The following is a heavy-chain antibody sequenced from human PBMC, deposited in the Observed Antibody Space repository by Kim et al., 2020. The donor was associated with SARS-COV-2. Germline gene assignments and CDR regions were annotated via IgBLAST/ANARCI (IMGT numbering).Heavy chain of an antibody. D-gene: IGHD2-15*01. CDR2: IYYSGST. CDR1: GGSISSYY. CDR3: ARSWDIVVVVAAPLGAFDI. Sequence: SETLSLTCTVSGGSISSYYWSWIRQPPGKGLEWIGYIYYSGSTNYNASLKSRVTISVDTSKNQFSLKLSSVTAADTAVYYCARSWDIVVVVAAPLGAFDIWGQGTMVTVSS. J-gene: IGHJ3*02. V-gene: IGHV4-59*08.